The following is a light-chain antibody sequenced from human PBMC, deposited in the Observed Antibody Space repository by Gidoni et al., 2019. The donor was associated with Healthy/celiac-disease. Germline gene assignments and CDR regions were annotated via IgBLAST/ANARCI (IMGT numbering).Light chain of an antibody. J-gene: IGKJ1*01. V-gene: IGKV1-5*01. Sequence: DIQMTQSPSTLSASVGDRVTITCRASQSISSWLAWYQQKPGKAPKLLIYDASSLESGVPSRFSGSGSGTEFTLTIRSLQPDDFATYYCQQYNSYSWTFGPXPKVEFK. CDR3: QQYNSYSWT. CDR2: DAS. CDR1: QSISSW.